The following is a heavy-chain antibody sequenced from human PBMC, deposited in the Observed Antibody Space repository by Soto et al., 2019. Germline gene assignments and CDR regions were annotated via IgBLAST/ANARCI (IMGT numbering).Heavy chain of an antibody. CDR1: GFTFSSYW. D-gene: IGHD3-10*01. J-gene: IGHJ4*02. CDR2: INGDGSST. V-gene: IGHV3-74*01. CDR3: AVKANTNGWFVGDY. Sequence: EVQLVESGGGLVQPGGSLRLSCAASGFTFSSYWMHWVHQAPGKGLVWVSRINGDGSSTNYADSVRGRFIISRDNAKNTLYLQMNGLRAEDTAVYYCAVKANTNGWFVGDYWGQGNLVTVSS.